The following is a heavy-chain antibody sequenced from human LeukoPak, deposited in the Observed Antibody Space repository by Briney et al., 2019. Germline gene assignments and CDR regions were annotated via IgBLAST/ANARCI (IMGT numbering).Heavy chain of an antibody. Sequence: ASVKVSCKASGYTFTTYGISWVRQAPGQGLEWMGWISAYNGNTNYAQKLQGRVTMTTDTSTSTAYMELRSLRSDDTAVYYCARDMIAARPIWFDPWGQGTLVTASS. CDR2: ISAYNGNT. V-gene: IGHV1-18*01. D-gene: IGHD6-6*01. CDR1: GYTFTTYG. J-gene: IGHJ5*02. CDR3: ARDMIAARPIWFDP.